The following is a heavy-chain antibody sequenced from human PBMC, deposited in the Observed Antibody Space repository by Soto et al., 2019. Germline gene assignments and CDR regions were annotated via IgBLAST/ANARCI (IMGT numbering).Heavy chain of an antibody. V-gene: IGHV3-53*01. J-gene: IGHJ5*02. CDR3: ARVNPPYP. CDR1: GFTVSSNF. Sequence: EVQLVESGGGLIQPGGSMRLSCAASGFTVSSNFMSWVRQAPGKGLQWASIIYSDGNTYYADSVKGRFTISRDVSKNTLYLQMNSLRADDTAVYYCARVNPPYPWGQGTLVTVSS. CDR2: IYSDGNT.